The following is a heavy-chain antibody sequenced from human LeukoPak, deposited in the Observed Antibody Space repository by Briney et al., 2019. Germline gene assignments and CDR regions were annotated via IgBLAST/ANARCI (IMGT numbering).Heavy chain of an antibody. D-gene: IGHD6-13*01. Sequence: SETLSLTCTVSGGSISSYYWSWIRQPPGKGLEWIGYIYYSGSTNYNPSLKSRVTISVGTSKNQFSLKLSSVTAADTAVYYCARGRAYGIAADFDYWGQGTLVTVSS. J-gene: IGHJ4*02. CDR2: IYYSGST. CDR1: GGSISSYY. V-gene: IGHV4-59*01. CDR3: ARGRAYGIAADFDY.